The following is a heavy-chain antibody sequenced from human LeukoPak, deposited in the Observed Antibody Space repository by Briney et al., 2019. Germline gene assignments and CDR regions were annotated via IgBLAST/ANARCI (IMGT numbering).Heavy chain of an antibody. V-gene: IGHV4-39*01. Sequence: SETLSLTCPVSRGSMSSGTYYWGWIRQPPGKGLEWIASIRYLGSTFYNPSLQSRVTISVDTPKNQFSLKLSSVTAADTAVYYCARLKMDTLAARVNAFDIWGQGTMVTVSS. D-gene: IGHD6-25*01. CDR2: IRYLGST. J-gene: IGHJ3*02. CDR1: RGSMSSGTYY. CDR3: ARLKMDTLAARVNAFDI.